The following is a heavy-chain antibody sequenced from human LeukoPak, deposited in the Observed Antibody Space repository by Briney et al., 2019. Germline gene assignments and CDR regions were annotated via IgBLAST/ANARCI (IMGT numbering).Heavy chain of an antibody. CDR1: GFTFSSYW. D-gene: IGHD2-15*01. Sequence: PGGSLRLSCAASGFTFSSYWMSWVRQAPGKGLEWVANIKQDGSEKYYVDSVKGRFTISRDNAKNSLYLQMNSLRAEDTAVYYCARGYCSGGSCYYTPFDYWGQGTLVTVSS. J-gene: IGHJ4*02. CDR2: IKQDGSEK. CDR3: ARGYCSGGSCYYTPFDY. V-gene: IGHV3-7*04.